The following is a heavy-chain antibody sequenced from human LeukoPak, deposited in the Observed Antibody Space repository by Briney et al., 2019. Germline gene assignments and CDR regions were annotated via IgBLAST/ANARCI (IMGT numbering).Heavy chain of an antibody. J-gene: IGHJ4*02. Sequence: GGSLRLSCAASGFTFSSYGMSWVRQAPGKGLEWVAFIRYDGSNKYYADSVKGRFTISRDNSKNTLYLQMNSLRAEDTAVYYCAKSPYDYVWGSYRRTPPYFDYWGQGTLVTVSS. CDR1: GFTFSSYG. D-gene: IGHD3-16*02. CDR2: IRYDGSNK. V-gene: IGHV3-30*02. CDR3: AKSPYDYVWGSYRRTPPYFDY.